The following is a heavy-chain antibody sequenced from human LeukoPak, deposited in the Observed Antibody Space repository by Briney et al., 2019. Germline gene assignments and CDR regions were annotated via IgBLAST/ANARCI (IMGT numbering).Heavy chain of an antibody. CDR3: AFPYYYDSSGLDAFDI. CDR1: GFTFSSYA. CDR2: ISFNGGIK. Sequence: PGGSLRLSCAASGFTFSSYAMHWVRQAPGRGLEWVALISFNGGIKYYGDSVKGRFIISRDNSKNTLYLEMNSLRAEDTAVYYCAFPYYYDSSGLDAFDIWGQGTMVTVSS. J-gene: IGHJ3*02. V-gene: IGHV3-30*03. D-gene: IGHD3-22*01.